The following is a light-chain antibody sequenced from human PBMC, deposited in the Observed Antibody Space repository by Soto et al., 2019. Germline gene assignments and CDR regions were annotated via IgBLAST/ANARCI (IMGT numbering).Light chain of an antibody. Sequence: DIQLTQSPSFLSASVGDRVTITCRASQGISSYLAWYQQRAGKAPKFLMYAAPTLQSGVPSRFSGSGSGTEFALTINSLQPEDFATYYCQQLKNYPLTFGGGTKLEI. J-gene: IGKJ4*01. V-gene: IGKV1-9*01. CDR2: AAP. CDR1: QGISSY. CDR3: QQLKNYPLT.